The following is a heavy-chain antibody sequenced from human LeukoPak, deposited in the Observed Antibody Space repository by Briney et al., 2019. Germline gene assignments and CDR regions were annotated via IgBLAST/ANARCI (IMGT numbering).Heavy chain of an antibody. CDR1: GGSFSGYS. V-gene: IGHV4-34*12. CDR3: ARTNLKYYYDRPFDY. Sequence: SETLSLTCAVYGGSFSGYSWNWIRQPPGKGLEWIGEIIYSGTTNYNPSLKSRVTIAVDTSKNQFSLSLSFVTAADTAVYYCARTNLKYYYDRPFDYWGRGTLVTVSS. CDR2: IIYSGTT. D-gene: IGHD3-22*01. J-gene: IGHJ4*02.